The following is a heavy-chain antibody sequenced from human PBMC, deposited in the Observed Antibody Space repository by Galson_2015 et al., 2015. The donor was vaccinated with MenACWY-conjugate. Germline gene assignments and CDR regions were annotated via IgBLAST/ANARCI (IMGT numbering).Heavy chain of an antibody. V-gene: IGHV3-21*01. Sequence: SLRLSCAASGFIFSSYSMNWVRQAPGKGLEWVSSIDSSGSDIYYGDSVKGRFTISTDNSKNTLFLQMNSLRDEDTAVYYCARGVSGIRGVIITSAGSLPCDYWGQGTQVTVSS. J-gene: IGHJ4*02. CDR1: GFIFSSYS. D-gene: IGHD3-10*01. CDR2: IDSSGSDI. CDR3: ARGVSGIRGVIITSAGSLPCDY.